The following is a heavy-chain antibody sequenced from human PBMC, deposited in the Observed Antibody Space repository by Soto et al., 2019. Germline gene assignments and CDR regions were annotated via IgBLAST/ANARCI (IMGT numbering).Heavy chain of an antibody. D-gene: IGHD3-10*01. J-gene: IGHJ5*02. CDR3: AKDRVYLFYGPWFHP. V-gene: IGHV3-23*01. CDR1: GFTFSSNA. Sequence: GGSLRLSCAASGFTFSSNAMTWVRQAPGKGLEWVSGISGSGGSTYYADSVKGRFTISGDNSKNTLYLQMNSLRAEDTAVYYCAKDRVYLFYGPWFHPWGQGTLVTVSS. CDR2: ISGSGGST.